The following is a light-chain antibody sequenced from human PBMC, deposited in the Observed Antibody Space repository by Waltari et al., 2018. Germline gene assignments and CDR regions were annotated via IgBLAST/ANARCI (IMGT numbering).Light chain of an antibody. Sequence: SYELTQPPSVSVSPGQTARITCSGDALPKQYAYWYQQKPGQAPVLVRYKDSERPSGIPERFSGSSSGTTVTLTSSGVQAEDEADYYCQSADSSGTYVVFGGGTKLTVL. CDR3: QSADSSGTYVV. CDR2: KDS. J-gene: IGLJ2*01. CDR1: ALPKQY. V-gene: IGLV3-25*03.